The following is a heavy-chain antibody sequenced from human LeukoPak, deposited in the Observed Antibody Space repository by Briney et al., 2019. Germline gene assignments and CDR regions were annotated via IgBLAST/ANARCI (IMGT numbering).Heavy chain of an antibody. CDR3: ARNSPERGYSYGPLDNYFDY. D-gene: IGHD5-18*01. CDR2: LNQDGSEK. V-gene: IGHV3-7*01. J-gene: IGHJ4*02. CDR1: GFTFSNYW. Sequence: GGSLRLSCAAAGFTFSNYWMNWVRQAPGKGLEWVANLNQDGSEKYYVDSVKGRFTISRDNAKNSLYLQMNSLRAEDTAVYYCARNSPERGYSYGPLDNYFDYWGQGALVTVSS.